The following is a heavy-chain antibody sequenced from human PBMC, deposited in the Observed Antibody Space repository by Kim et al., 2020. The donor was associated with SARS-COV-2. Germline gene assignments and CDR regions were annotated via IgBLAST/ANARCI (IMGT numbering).Heavy chain of an antibody. CDR2: IWYDGSNK. Sequence: GGSLRLSCAASGFTFSSYGMHWVRQAPGKGLEWVAVIWYDGSNKYYADSVKGRFTISRDNSKNTLYLQMKSLRAEDTAVYYCAKDGGIGAFDYWGQGTLVTVSS. CDR1: GFTFSSYG. D-gene: IGHD3-3*01. V-gene: IGHV3-33*06. J-gene: IGHJ4*02. CDR3: AKDGGIGAFDY.